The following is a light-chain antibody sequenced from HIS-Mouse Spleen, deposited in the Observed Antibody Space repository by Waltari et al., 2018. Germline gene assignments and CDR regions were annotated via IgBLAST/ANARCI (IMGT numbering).Light chain of an antibody. CDR1: QDISNY. Sequence: DIQMTQCPSTLSASVGDRVTLTCQASQDISNYFNWYQQKPGKAPKLLIYDASNLETGVPSRFSGSGSGTDFTFTISSLQPEDIATYYCQQYDNLHRLTFGPGTKVDIK. V-gene: IGKV1-33*01. CDR3: QQYDNLHRLT. J-gene: IGKJ3*01. CDR2: DAS.